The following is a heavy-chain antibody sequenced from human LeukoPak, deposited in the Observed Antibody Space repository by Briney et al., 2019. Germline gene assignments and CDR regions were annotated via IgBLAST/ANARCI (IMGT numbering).Heavy chain of an antibody. Sequence: GGSLRLSCAASGFTFSSYSMNWVRQAPGKGLEWVANIKQDGSEKYYVDSVKGRFTISRDNAKNSLYLQMNSLRAEDTAVYYCARVEAELYYYYYMDVWGKGTTVTVSS. J-gene: IGHJ6*03. CDR3: ARVEAELYYYYYMDV. D-gene: IGHD1-1*01. CDR2: IKQDGSEK. V-gene: IGHV3-7*01. CDR1: GFTFSSYS.